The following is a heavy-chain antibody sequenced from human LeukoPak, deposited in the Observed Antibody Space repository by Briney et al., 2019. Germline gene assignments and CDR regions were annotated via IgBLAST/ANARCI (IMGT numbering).Heavy chain of an antibody. Sequence: SVKVSCKASGFTFTSSAVQWVRQARGQRLDWVGWIFVGSGNTNYAQKFQERVTITRDMSTGTAYMELSSLRSEDTAVYYCAADSSGYSYGPDHYYYYYGMDVWGQGTTVTVSS. CDR2: IFVGSGNT. CDR3: AADSSGYSYGPDHYYYYYGMDV. J-gene: IGHJ6*02. D-gene: IGHD5-18*01. CDR1: GFTFTSSA. V-gene: IGHV1-58*01.